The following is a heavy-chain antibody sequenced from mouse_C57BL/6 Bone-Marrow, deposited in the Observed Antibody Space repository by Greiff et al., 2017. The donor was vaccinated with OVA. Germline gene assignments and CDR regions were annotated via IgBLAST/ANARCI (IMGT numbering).Heavy chain of an antibody. Sequence: VQLQQSGAELAKPGASVKLSCKASGYTFTSYWMHWVKQRPGQGLEWIGYINPSSGYTKYNQKFKSKATLTVDKSSSTAYMQLSSLTSEDSAVYYCARSLTTVEGYWYFDVWGTGTTVTVSS. CDR1: GYTFTSYW. CDR2: INPSSGYT. V-gene: IGHV1-7*01. J-gene: IGHJ1*03. D-gene: IGHD1-1*01. CDR3: ARSLTTVEGYWYFDV.